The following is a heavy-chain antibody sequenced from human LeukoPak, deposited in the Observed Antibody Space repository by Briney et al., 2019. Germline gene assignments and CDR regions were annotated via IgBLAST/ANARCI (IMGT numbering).Heavy chain of an antibody. CDR2: INAGNGNT. J-gene: IGHJ6*02. V-gene: IGHV1-3*01. D-gene: IGHD1-1*01. CDR1: GYTFTSYA. CDR3: ARHHDGPCYYYGMDV. Sequence: GASVKVSCKASGYTFTSYAMHWVRQAPGQRLEWMGWINAGNGNTKYSQKFQGRVTITRDTSASTAYMELSSLRSEDTAVYYCARHHDGPCYYYGMDVWGQGTTVTVSS.